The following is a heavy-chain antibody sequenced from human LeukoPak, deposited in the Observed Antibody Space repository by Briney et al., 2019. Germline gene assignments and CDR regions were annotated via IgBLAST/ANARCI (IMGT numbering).Heavy chain of an antibody. Sequence: PGGSLRLSCAASGFTVTTNYMSWVRQAPGKGLEWVSVIYSGGSTYYADSVKGRFTISRHNSKNTLYLQMDSLRGEDTAVYYCARGDFWSGYYTGLYWGQGTLVTVSS. CDR2: IYSGGST. CDR3: ARGDFWSGYYTGLY. V-gene: IGHV3-53*04. J-gene: IGHJ4*02. D-gene: IGHD3-3*01. CDR1: GFTVTTNY.